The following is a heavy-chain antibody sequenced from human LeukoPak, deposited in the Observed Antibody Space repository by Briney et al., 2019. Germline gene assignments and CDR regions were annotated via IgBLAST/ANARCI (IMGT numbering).Heavy chain of an antibody. CDR3: ARAAYGSGSYYRNSNWFDP. Sequence: ASVKVSCKASGGTFSSYAISWVRQAPGQGLEWMGGIIPIFGTANYAQKFQGRVTITADESTSTAYMELSSLRSEDTAVYYCARAAYGSGSYYRNSNWFDPWGQGTLVTVSS. CDR2: IIPIFGTA. D-gene: IGHD3-10*01. V-gene: IGHV1-69*13. CDR1: GGTFSSYA. J-gene: IGHJ5*02.